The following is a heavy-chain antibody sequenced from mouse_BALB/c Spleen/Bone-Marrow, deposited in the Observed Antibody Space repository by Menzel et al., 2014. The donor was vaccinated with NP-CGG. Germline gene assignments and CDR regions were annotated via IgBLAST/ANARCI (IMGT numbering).Heavy chain of an antibody. J-gene: IGHJ3*01. CDR1: GFDFSRYW. CDR3: ERLSYYGRFAY. CDR2: INPDSSTI. Sequence: EVQLQQSGGGLVQPGGSLKLSCAASGFDFSRYWMSWVRQAPGKGLEWIGEINPDSSTINYTPSLKDKFIISRDNAKNTLYLQMSKVRSEDTALYYCERLSYYGRFAYWGQGTLATVSA. V-gene: IGHV4-1*02. D-gene: IGHD1-1*01.